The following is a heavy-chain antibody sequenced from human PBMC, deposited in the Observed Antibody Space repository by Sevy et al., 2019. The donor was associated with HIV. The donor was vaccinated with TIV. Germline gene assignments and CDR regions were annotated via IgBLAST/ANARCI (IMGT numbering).Heavy chain of an antibody. CDR3: ARDLPPSATTVAHFDY. CDR1: GFPFSTYE. V-gene: IGHV3-48*03. D-gene: IGHD4-17*01. Sequence: GGSLRLSCTASGFPFSTYEMSWLRQAPGKGLEWISYISNSGTTKYYSDSVKGRFTISRDNAKKSLYLQMNSLRAEDTALYYCARDLPPSATTVAHFDYWGRGTLVTVSS. J-gene: IGHJ4*02. CDR2: ISNSGTTK.